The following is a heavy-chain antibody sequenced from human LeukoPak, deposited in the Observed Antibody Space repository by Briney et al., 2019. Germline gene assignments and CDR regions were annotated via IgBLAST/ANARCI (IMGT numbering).Heavy chain of an antibody. Sequence: SETLSLTCAVYGGSFSGYYWSWIRQPPGKGLEWIGEINHSGGTNYNPSLKSRVTISVDTSKNQFSLKLSSVTAADTAVYYCARLFLDSSGYSSYGMDVWGQGTTVTVSS. CDR1: GGSFSGYY. CDR2: INHSGGT. D-gene: IGHD3-22*01. CDR3: ARLFLDSSGYSSYGMDV. V-gene: IGHV4-34*01. J-gene: IGHJ6*02.